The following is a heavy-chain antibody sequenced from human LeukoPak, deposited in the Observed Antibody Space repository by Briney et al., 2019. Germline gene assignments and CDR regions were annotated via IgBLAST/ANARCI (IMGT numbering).Heavy chain of an antibody. Sequence: PGGSLRLSCAASGFPFSSYWMHWVRQAPGKGLVWVSRINSDGSSTSYADSVKGRFTISRDNSKNTLYLQMNSLRAKDTAVYYCAKDAPIAVAGDADYRGEGTLVTVSS. D-gene: IGHD6-19*01. CDR1: GFPFSSYW. CDR2: INSDGSST. CDR3: AKDAPIAVAGDADY. J-gene: IGHJ4*02. V-gene: IGHV3-74*01.